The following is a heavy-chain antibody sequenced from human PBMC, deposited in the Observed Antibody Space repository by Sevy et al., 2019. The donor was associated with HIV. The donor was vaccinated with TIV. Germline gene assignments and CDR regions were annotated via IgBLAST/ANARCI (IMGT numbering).Heavy chain of an antibody. V-gene: IGHV3-23*01. J-gene: IGHJ3*02. Sequence: GGSLRLSCVATGFTFSRYAMSWVRQAPGKGLEWVSAVSATTTGTYYADSVKGRFTISRDNSKNTMYLQMNRLRAEDTAVYYCAKEIRVLPDGTKVDDAFDSWGQGTMVTVSS. CDR3: AKEIRVLPDGTKVDDAFDS. CDR1: GFTFSRYA. CDR2: VSATTTGT. D-gene: IGHD2-2*01.